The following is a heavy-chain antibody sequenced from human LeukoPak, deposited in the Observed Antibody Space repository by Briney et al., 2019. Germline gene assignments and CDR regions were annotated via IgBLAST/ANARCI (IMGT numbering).Heavy chain of an antibody. D-gene: IGHD3-22*01. CDR1: GFTFSSYA. J-gene: IGHJ4*02. V-gene: IGHV3-30*04. CDR2: ISYDGSNK. Sequence: GRSLRLSCAASGFTFSSYAMHWVRQAPGKGLEWVAVISYDGSNKYYADSVKGRFTISRDNSKNTLYLQMNSLRAEDTARYYCVRLRRNSDRSGYYYFYNYWGQGIQVTVSS. CDR3: VRLRRNSDRSGYYYFYNY.